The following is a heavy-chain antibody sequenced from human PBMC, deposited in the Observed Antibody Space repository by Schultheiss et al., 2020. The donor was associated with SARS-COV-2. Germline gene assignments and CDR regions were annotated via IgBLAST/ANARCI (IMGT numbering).Heavy chain of an antibody. CDR2: ISASGATT. J-gene: IGHJ4*02. Sequence: GESLKISCAASGFTFSSYAMSWVRQAPGKGLEWVSAISASGATTDYADSGEGRFTISRDNSKNTVYLQVNTLRAEDTAVYYCAKSMRYGYGFDSWGQGTLVTVSS. CDR3: AKSMRYGYGFDS. CDR1: GFTFSSYA. D-gene: IGHD5-18*01. V-gene: IGHV3-23*01.